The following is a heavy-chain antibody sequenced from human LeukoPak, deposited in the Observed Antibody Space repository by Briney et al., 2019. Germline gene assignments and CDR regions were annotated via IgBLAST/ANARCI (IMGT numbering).Heavy chain of an antibody. CDR3: ARDLRYYYDSSGYPD. V-gene: IGHV3-21*01. Sequence: PGGSLRLSCAASGFTFSSYEMNWVRQAPGKGLEWVSSISSSSSYIYYADSVKGRFTISRDNAKNSLYLQMNSLRAEDTAVYYCARDLRYYYDSSGYPDWGQGTLVTVSS. CDR1: GFTFSSYE. D-gene: IGHD3-22*01. J-gene: IGHJ4*02. CDR2: ISSSSSYI.